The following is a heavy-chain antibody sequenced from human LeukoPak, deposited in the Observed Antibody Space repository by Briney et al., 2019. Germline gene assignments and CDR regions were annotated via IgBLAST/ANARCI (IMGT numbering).Heavy chain of an antibody. CDR3: ARASGSYLYYMDV. Sequence: ASVKVSCKASGYTFTSYYMHWVRQAPGQGLEWMGIINPSGGSTSYAQKFQGRVTMTRDTSTSTVYMELSSLRSEYTAVYYCARASGSYLYYMDVWGKGTTVTVSS. D-gene: IGHD3-10*01. J-gene: IGHJ6*03. CDR2: INPSGGST. V-gene: IGHV1-46*03. CDR1: GYTFTSYY.